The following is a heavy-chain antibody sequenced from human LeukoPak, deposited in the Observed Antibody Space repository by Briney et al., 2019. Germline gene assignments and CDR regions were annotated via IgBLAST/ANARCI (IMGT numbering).Heavy chain of an antibody. V-gene: IGHV1-46*01. CDR1: GYTFTSYY. J-gene: IGHJ5*02. D-gene: IGHD6-13*01. CDR3: ARAPIAAAGNGWFDP. CDR2: INPSGGST. Sequence: ASVKVSCKASGYTFTSYYMHWVRQAPGQGLEWMGIINPSGGSTSYAQKFQGRVTMTRDTSTSTVYMELSSLRSEDTAVYYCARAPIAAAGNGWFDPWGQGTLVTVSS.